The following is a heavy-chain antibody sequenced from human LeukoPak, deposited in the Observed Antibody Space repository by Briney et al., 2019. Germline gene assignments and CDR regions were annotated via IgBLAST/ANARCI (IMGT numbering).Heavy chain of an antibody. CDR1: GFTFSSYA. J-gene: IGHJ4*02. D-gene: IGHD5-18*01. CDR2: ISGSGGNT. V-gene: IGHV3-23*01. Sequence: GGSLRLSCAASGFTFSSYAMSWVRQAPGKGLEWVSAISGSGGNTYYADSVKGRFTISRDNSKNTLYLQMNSLRAEDTAVYYCAKDGMGGYRKYYFDYWGQGTLVTVSS. CDR3: AKDGMGGYRKYYFDY.